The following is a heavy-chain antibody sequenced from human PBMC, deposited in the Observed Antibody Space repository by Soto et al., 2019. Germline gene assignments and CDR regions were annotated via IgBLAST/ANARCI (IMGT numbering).Heavy chain of an antibody. D-gene: IGHD3-10*01. V-gene: IGHV3-30-3*01. CDR3: ARDEGITL. J-gene: IGHJ3*01. Sequence: GGSLRLSCAASGFTFSSYAMHWVRQAPGKGLEWVAVISYDGSNKYYADSVKGRFTISRDNSKNTLYLQMNSLRAEDKAVYYCARDEGITLWGQGTMVTVSS. CDR1: GFTFSSYA. CDR2: ISYDGSNK.